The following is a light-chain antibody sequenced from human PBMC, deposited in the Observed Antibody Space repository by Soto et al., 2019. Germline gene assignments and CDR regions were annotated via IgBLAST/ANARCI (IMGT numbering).Light chain of an antibody. Sequence: IQLTQSPSSLSASVGDRVTITCRASQGISSFLAWYQQKPGKAPKLLIYGASTLQSGVPSRFSGSGSGTEFTLTIGGLQPEDFATYYCPQLNSFPIPFGPGTKGDIK. V-gene: IGKV1-9*01. CDR3: PQLNSFPIP. J-gene: IGKJ3*01. CDR2: GAS. CDR1: QGISSF.